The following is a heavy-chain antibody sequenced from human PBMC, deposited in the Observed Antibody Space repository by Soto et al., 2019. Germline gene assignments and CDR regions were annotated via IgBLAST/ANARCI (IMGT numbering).Heavy chain of an antibody. CDR3: ARDLPRGISLDV. D-gene: IGHD3-16*01. Sequence: EVQLVESGGGLVKPGGSLRLSCVASVFTFSSYNMKWVRQAPWKGLEWVSSISSSSVYIYYADSVKGRFTISRDNAKNSLYLQMTSLRAEDTAVYYCARDLPRGISLDVWGQGTTVTVSS. CDR1: VFTFSSYN. CDR2: ISSSSVYI. V-gene: IGHV3-21*01. J-gene: IGHJ6*02.